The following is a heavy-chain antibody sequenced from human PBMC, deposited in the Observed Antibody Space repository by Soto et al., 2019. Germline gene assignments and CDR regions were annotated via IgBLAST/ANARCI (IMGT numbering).Heavy chain of an antibody. CDR1: GGSINSSYY. CDR2: IYYSGTT. V-gene: IGHV4-39*01. Sequence: PSVTLSLTCIVSGGSINSSYYWGWIRQPPGKAPERIGSIYYSGTTYYNPSLKSRVTISVDSSRNQVSLKMTSVTAADTAVYYCSRFAARPPFEYWGQGLVVTV. CDR3: SRFAARPPFEY. J-gene: IGHJ4*02. D-gene: IGHD6-6*01.